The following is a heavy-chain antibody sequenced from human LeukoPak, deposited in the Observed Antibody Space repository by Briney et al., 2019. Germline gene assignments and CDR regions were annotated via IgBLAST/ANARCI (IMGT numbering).Heavy chain of an antibody. J-gene: IGHJ3*02. CDR3: ARTLDYGGNSGAAFDI. CDR1: GFTFSSYG. CDR2: IWNDGSNK. Sequence: PGRSLRLSCAASGFTFSSYGMHWVRQAPGKGLEWVAFIWNDGSNKYYADSVKGRFTISRDNSKNTLYLQMNSLRAEDTAVYYCARTLDYGGNSGAAFDIWGQGTMVTVSS. V-gene: IGHV3-33*01. D-gene: IGHD4-23*01.